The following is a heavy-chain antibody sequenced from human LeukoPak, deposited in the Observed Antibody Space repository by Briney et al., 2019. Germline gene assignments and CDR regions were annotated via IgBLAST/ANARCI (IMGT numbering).Heavy chain of an antibody. V-gene: IGHV3-30-3*01. Sequence: PGRSLRLSCAASGLTFSSYAMHWVRQAPGKGLEWVAVISYDGSNKYYADSVKGRFTISRDNPKNLLFLQINSLRVEDTAVYYCARETPRRGETRDGYRWGQGTLVTVSS. J-gene: IGHJ4*02. CDR1: GLTFSSYA. D-gene: IGHD5-24*01. CDR2: ISYDGSNK. CDR3: ARETPRRGETRDGYR.